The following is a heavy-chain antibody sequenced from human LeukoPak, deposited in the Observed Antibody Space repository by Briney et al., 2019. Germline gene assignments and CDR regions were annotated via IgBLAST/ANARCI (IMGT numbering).Heavy chain of an antibody. CDR1: GGSISSYY. V-gene: IGHV4-59*01. CDR3: ARDHGYYYGSGSYSF. D-gene: IGHD3-10*01. J-gene: IGHJ4*02. CDR2: IYYSGST. Sequence: SETLSLTCTVSGGSISSYYWSWIRQPPGKGLEWIGYIYYSGSTNYDPSLKSRVTISVDTSMNQFSLKLSSVTAADTAVYYCARDHGYYYGSGSYSFWGQGTLVTVSS.